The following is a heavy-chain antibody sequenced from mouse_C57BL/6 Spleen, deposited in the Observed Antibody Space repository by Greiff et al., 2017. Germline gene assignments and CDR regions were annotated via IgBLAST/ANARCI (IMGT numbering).Heavy chain of an antibody. V-gene: IGHV10-1*01. Sequence: EVQRVESGGGLVQPKGSLKLSCAASGFSFNTYAMNWVRQAPGKGLEWVARIRSKSNNYATYYADSVKDRFTISRDDSESMLYLQMNNLKTEDTAMYYCVRHPLYSNYFDYWGQGTTLTVSS. CDR2: IRSKSNNYAT. CDR1: GFSFNTYA. CDR3: VRHPLYSNYFDY. J-gene: IGHJ2*01. D-gene: IGHD2-5*01.